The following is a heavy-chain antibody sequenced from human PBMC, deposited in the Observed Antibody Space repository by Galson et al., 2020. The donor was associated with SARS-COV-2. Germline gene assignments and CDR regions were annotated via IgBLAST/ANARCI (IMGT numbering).Heavy chain of an antibody. CDR2: ITDSGSDP. Sequence: GESLKISCAASGFTFNSYAMEWVRQAPGKGLGWVPTITDSGSDPYYADSVKGRFTISRDNSKNMVFLQMNSLRAEDTAIYYCAKYSAAGYLAHWGQGTLVTVSS. CDR1: GFTFNSYA. V-gene: IGHV3-23*01. D-gene: IGHD6-13*01. CDR3: AKYSAAGYLAH. J-gene: IGHJ4*02.